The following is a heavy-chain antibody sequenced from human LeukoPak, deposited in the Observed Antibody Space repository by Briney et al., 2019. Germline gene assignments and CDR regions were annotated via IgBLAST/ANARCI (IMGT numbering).Heavy chain of an antibody. V-gene: IGHV3-20*04. D-gene: IGHD6-19*01. CDR3: AKIAVAGTDAFDI. CDR2: INGNGDMT. Sequence: GGSLRLSCAASGFTFDDYGMTWVRQAPGKGLEWVAGINGNGDMTGYADSVKGRFTISRDNAKNSLYLQMNSLRAEDTAVYYCAKIAVAGTDAFDIWGQGTMVTVSS. CDR1: GFTFDDYG. J-gene: IGHJ3*02.